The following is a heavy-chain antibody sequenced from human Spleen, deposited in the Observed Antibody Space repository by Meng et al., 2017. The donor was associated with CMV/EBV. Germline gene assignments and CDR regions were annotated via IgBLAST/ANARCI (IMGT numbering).Heavy chain of an antibody. V-gene: IGHV3-23*01. CDR3: AKGALYCSSTACYTKTAGYYYGLDV. CDR1: GFIFDDYV. J-gene: IGHJ6*02. D-gene: IGHD2-2*02. Sequence: GESLKISCAASGFIFDDYVMHWVRQAPGKGLEWVSVISGSGSGDSTFYADSVKGRFTISRDNSKNTLYLQMSSLRAEDTAIYYCAKGALYCSSTACYTKTAGYYYGLDVWGQGTTVTVSS. CDR2: ISGSGSGDST.